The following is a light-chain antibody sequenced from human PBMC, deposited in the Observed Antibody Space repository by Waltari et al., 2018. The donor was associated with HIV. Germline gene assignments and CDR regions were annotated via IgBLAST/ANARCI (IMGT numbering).Light chain of an antibody. CDR3: HQTYTSPWT. J-gene: IGKJ1*01. CDR1: QSIASY. V-gene: IGKV1-39*01. CDR2: ASS. Sequence: DIHMTQSPSSLSASIADRVTITCRASQSIASYLNWYQQKTGKAPKLLIYASSSLQSGVPSRFSGSGSGTDFTLTISSLQSEDFATYSCHQTYTSPWTFGQGIKVEI.